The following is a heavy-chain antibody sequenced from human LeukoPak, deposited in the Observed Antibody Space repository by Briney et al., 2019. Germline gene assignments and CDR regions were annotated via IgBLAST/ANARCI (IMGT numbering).Heavy chain of an antibody. Sequence: GASVKVSCKASGGTFSSYAISWVRQAPGQGLEWMGGTIPIFGTANYAQKFQGRVTITADESTSTAYMELSSLRSEDTAVYYCALHPDGIAAAGTYYWGQGTLVTVSS. J-gene: IGHJ4*02. CDR2: TIPIFGTA. V-gene: IGHV1-69*01. D-gene: IGHD6-13*01. CDR1: GGTFSSYA. CDR3: ALHPDGIAAAGTYY.